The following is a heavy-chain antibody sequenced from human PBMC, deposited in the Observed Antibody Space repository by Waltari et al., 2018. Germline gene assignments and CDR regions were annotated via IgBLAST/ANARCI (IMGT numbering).Heavy chain of an antibody. CDR2: ISSSGRSA. CDR1: GFTVGSNG. V-gene: IGHV3-23*01. J-gene: IGHJ4*02. Sequence: EVQLLESGGGLVQPGGSLRLYCAASGFTVGSNGIYWVRQAPGKGPEWVSAISSSGRSAYYADSVRGRFTISRDSSKNALYLQMNSLRVEDTAVYYCAKVSVPPPGYFDFWGQGTLVTVSS. CDR3: AKVSVPPPGYFDF. D-gene: IGHD3-10*02.